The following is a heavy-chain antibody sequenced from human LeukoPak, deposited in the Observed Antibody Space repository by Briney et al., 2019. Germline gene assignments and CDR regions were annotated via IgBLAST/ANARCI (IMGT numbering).Heavy chain of an antibody. Sequence: RASVKVSCKASGGTFSSYAISWVRQAPGQGLEWMGGIIPIFGTANYAQKFQGRVTITADESTSTAYMELSSLRSEDTAVYYCARTPNVLLWFGESYYFDYWGQGTLVTVSS. CDR2: IIPIFGTA. D-gene: IGHD3-10*01. CDR1: GGTFSSYA. CDR3: ARTPNVLLWFGESYYFDY. J-gene: IGHJ4*02. V-gene: IGHV1-69*01.